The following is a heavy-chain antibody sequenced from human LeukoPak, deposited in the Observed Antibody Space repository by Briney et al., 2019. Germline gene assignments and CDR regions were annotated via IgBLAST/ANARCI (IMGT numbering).Heavy chain of an antibody. CDR3: ARAVRSRGALPNPNHYLDV. Sequence: GASVKVSCKASGDIFNSYSISWVRQAPGEGLEWVGDTIPMFGSANYAEKLQGRVTITTDHSTSTAFLELSSLSSEDTAVYYCARAVRSRGALPNPNHYLDVWGKGTTVIVSS. D-gene: IGHD1-26*01. CDR1: GDIFNSYS. J-gene: IGHJ6*03. CDR2: TIPMFGSA. V-gene: IGHV1-69*05.